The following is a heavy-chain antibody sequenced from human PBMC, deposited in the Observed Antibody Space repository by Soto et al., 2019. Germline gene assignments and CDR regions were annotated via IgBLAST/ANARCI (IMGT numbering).Heavy chain of an antibody. CDR2: IWYDGSNK. CDR1: GFTFSSYG. Sequence: PGGSLRLSCAASGFTFSSYGMHWFRQAPGKGLEWVAVIWYDGSNKYYADSVKGRFTISRDNSKNTLYLQMNSLRAEDTAVYYCGRGGGGGVVGMDVWGQGTTSTVSS. J-gene: IGHJ6*02. V-gene: IGHV3-33*01. CDR3: GRGGGGGVVGMDV. D-gene: IGHD3-16*01.